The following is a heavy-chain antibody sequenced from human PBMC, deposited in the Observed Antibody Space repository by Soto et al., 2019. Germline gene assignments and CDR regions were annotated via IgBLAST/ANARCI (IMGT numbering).Heavy chain of an antibody. CDR3: AYTVVTSTDIIDS. CDR1: GGSLSGYY. J-gene: IGHJ5*01. CDR2: MNQSGST. Sequence: PSETLSLTCAVYGGSLSGYYWTWIRQPPGKGLEWIGEMNQSGSTSYNPSLKSRVTISVDTSKNQFSLKLSSVTAADTAVYFCAYTVVTSTDIIDSWGQGTLVTVS. D-gene: IGHD2-15*01. V-gene: IGHV4-34*01.